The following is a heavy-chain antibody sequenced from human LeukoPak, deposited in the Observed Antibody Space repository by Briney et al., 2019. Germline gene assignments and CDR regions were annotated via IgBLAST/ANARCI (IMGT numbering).Heavy chain of an antibody. CDR2: FDPEDGET. CDR1: GYTLTELS. J-gene: IGHJ6*02. Sequence: EASVKVSCEVSGYTLTELSMHWVRQAPGKGLEWMGGFDPEDGETIYAQKFQGRVTMTEDTSTDTAYMELSSLRSEDTAVYYCATWWGSDGMDVWGQGTTVTVSS. D-gene: IGHD2-15*01. V-gene: IGHV1-24*01. CDR3: ATWWGSDGMDV.